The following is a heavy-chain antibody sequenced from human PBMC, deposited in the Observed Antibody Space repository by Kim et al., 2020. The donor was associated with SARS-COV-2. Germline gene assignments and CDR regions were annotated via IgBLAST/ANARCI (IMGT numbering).Heavy chain of an antibody. CDR2: ISSSSSYI. J-gene: IGHJ4*02. D-gene: IGHD3-22*01. CDR3: ARDSSGTIPFDY. Sequence: GGSLRLSCAASGFTFSSYSMNWVRQAPGKGLEWVSSISSSSSYIYYADSVKGRFTISRDNAKNSLYLQMNSLRAEDTAVYYCARDSSGTIPFDYWGQGTLVTVSS. CDR1: GFTFSSYS. V-gene: IGHV3-21*01.